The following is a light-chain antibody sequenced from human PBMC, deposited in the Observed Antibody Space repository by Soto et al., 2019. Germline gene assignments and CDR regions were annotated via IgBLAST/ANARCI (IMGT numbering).Light chain of an antibody. CDR1: QGIRHD. CDR3: KQSSALPLT. J-gene: IGKJ4*01. Sequence: AIRLTQSPSSLSASVGDRVNITCRASQGIRHDLGWYQQKPGQAPKLLIYTTSTLQSGVPSRFSGSGSGTDFTLTISSLQHEDFATYFCKQSSALPLTFGGGTKVDIK. V-gene: IGKV1-6*01. CDR2: TTS.